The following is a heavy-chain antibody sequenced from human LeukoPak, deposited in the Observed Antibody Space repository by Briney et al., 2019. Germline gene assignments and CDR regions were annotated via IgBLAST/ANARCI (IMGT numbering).Heavy chain of an antibody. D-gene: IGHD3-22*01. J-gene: IGHJ3*02. CDR1: GFTFNSYA. CDR3: AKDRYYYDSSGPDAFDI. Sequence: GGSLRLSCAASGFTFNSYAMSWVRQAPGKGLEWVSAISGSGGSTYYADSVKGRFTISRDNSKNTLYLQMNSLRAEDTAVYYCAKDRYYYDSSGPDAFDIWGQGTMVTVSS. V-gene: IGHV3-23*01. CDR2: ISGSGGST.